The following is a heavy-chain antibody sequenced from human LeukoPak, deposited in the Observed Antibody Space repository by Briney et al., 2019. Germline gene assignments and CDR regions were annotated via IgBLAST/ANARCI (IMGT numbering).Heavy chain of an antibody. Sequence: PGGSLRLSCAASGFTFSSYAMHWVRQAPGKGLEYVSAISSNGGSTYYANSVKGRFTISRDNSKNTLYLQMGSLRAEDIAVYYCARGDWYYDILTGYYDYWGQGTLVTVSS. J-gene: IGHJ4*02. CDR2: ISSNGGST. D-gene: IGHD3-9*01. V-gene: IGHV3-64*01. CDR1: GFTFSSYA. CDR3: ARGDWYYDILTGYYDY.